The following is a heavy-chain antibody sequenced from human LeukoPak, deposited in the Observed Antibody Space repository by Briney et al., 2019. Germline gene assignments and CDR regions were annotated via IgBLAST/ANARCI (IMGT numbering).Heavy chain of an antibody. D-gene: IGHD3-22*01. Sequence: SETLSLTCTVSGGSISSYYWSWIRQPPGKGLEWIGYIYYSGSTSYNPSLKSRVTISVDTSKNQFSLKLNSVTAADTAVYYCARSYYDSSDYYFTSWGQGILVTVSS. CDR1: GGSISSYY. CDR3: ARSYYDSSDYYFTS. J-gene: IGHJ4*02. V-gene: IGHV4-59*08. CDR2: IYYSGST.